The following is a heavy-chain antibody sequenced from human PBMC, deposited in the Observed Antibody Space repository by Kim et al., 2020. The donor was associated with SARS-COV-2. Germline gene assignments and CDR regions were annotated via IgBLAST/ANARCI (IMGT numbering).Heavy chain of an antibody. CDR1: GFTFSSYG. J-gene: IGHJ3*02. CDR3: AREGGGSDAFDI. Sequence: GGSLRLSCAASGFTFSSYGMHWVRQAPGKGLEWVAVIWYDGSNKYYADSVKGRFTISRDNSKNTLYLQMNSLRAEDTAVYYCAREGGGSDAFDIWGQGTMVTVSS. V-gene: IGHV3-33*08. CDR2: IWYDGSNK. D-gene: IGHD2-15*01.